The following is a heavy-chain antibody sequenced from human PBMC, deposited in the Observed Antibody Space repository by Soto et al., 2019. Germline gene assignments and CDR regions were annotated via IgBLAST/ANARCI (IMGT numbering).Heavy chain of an antibody. CDR1: GFTFSSYA. CDR3: ARARMTTVTTYYYYGMDV. J-gene: IGHJ6*02. D-gene: IGHD4-4*01. CDR2: ISYDGRKK. Sequence: GGSLRLSCAASGFTFSSYAMHWVRQAPGKGLEWVAVISYDGRKKYYADSVKGRFTISRDNSKNTLYLQMNSLIAEDTALYYCARARMTTVTTYYYYGMDVWGQGTTVTVSS. V-gene: IGHV3-30*04.